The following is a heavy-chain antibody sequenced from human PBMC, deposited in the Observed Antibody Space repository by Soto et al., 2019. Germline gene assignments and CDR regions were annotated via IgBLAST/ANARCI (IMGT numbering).Heavy chain of an antibody. J-gene: IGHJ4*02. CDR3: ARGGAARPSFDYFDY. D-gene: IGHD6-6*01. CDR1: GGTFSSYA. CDR2: IIPIFGTA. Sequence: SVKVSCKASGGTFSSYAISWVRQAPGQGLEWMGGIIPIFGTANYAQKFQGRVTITADKSTSTAYMELSSLRSEDTDVYYCARGGAARPSFDYFDYWGKGTLVTVSS. V-gene: IGHV1-69*06.